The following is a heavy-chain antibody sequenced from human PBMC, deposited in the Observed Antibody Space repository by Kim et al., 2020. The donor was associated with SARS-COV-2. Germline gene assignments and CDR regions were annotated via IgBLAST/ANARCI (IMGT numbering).Heavy chain of an antibody. V-gene: IGHV3-49*04. J-gene: IGHJ1*01. CDR2: IRIKAYGETT. CDR1: GFTYGDYA. Sequence: GGSLRLSCTASGFTYGDYAMSWVRQAPGKGLEWVGFIRIKAYGETTEYAASVKGRFTISRDDSKSIAYLQMNSLKTEDTAVYYCTGVKGYSDFQHWGQGTLVTVSS. D-gene: IGHD2-15*01. CDR3: TGVKGYSDFQH.